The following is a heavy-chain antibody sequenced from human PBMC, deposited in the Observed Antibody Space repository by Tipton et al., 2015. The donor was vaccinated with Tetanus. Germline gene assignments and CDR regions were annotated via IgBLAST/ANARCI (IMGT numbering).Heavy chain of an antibody. V-gene: IGHV3-11*01. J-gene: IGHJ4*02. Sequence: LSLACAASGISFSDSYMSWIRQAPGKGLEWVSYISGSGNTIYLADSVKGRMTTSRDNGKTSVYLQMNNLRVEDTAVYYCGVLVRGVLLTRVIEHWGQGTLVTVSS. CDR1: GISFSDSY. CDR3: GVLVRGVLLTRVIEH. CDR2: ISGSGNTI. D-gene: IGHD3-10*01.